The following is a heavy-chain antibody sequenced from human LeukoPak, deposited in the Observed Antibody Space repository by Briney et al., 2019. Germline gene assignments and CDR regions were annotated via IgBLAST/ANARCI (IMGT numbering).Heavy chain of an antibody. V-gene: IGHV3-11*04. D-gene: IGHD3-3*01. Sequence: GGSLRLSCRASGFTFSDHYMSWIRQAPGKGLEWNSYISVSSNTIYYIDSVKGRFTISRDNAQNALYLQMSSLRAEDTAVYYCARELLRFLEWGGAFDIWGQGTMVTVSS. CDR3: ARELLRFLEWGGAFDI. CDR1: GFTFSDHY. CDR2: ISVSSNTI. J-gene: IGHJ3*02.